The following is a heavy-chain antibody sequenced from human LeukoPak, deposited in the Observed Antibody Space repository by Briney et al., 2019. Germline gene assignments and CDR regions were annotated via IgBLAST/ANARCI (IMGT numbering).Heavy chain of an antibody. CDR2: ISSSGSTI. D-gene: IGHD4-17*01. CDR1: GFTFSSYE. V-gene: IGHV3-48*03. J-gene: IGHJ4*02. Sequence: GGSLRLSCAASGFTFSSYEMNWVRQAPGKGREWVSYISSSGSTIYYADSVKGRFTISRDNAKNSLYLQMNSLRAEDTAVYYCARELDYGDYCDYWGQGTLVTVSS. CDR3: ARELDYGDYCDY.